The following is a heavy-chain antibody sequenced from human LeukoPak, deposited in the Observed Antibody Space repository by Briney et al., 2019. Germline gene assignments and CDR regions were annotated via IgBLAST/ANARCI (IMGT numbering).Heavy chain of an antibody. Sequence: GGSLSLSCAASGFTFSSYWMSWVRQAPGKGLEWVANIKQDGSEKYYVDSVKGRFTISRDNAKNSLYLQMNSLRAEDTALYYCAKDMYDILIPGFDYWGQGTLVTVSS. D-gene: IGHD3-9*01. CDR3: AKDMYDILIPGFDY. CDR1: GFTFSSYW. CDR2: IKQDGSEK. J-gene: IGHJ4*02. V-gene: IGHV3-7*03.